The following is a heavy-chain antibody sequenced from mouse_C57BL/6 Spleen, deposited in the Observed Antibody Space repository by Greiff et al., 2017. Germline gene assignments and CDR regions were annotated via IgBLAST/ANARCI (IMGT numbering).Heavy chain of an antibody. Sequence: QVQLKQPGAELVKPGASVKMSCKASGYTFTSYWITWVKQRPGQGLEWIGDIYPGSGSTNYNEKFKSKATLTVDTSSSKAYMQLSSLTSEDSAVYYCAREGDAMDYWGQGTSVTVSS. J-gene: IGHJ4*01. CDR2: IYPGSGST. CDR3: AREGDAMDY. V-gene: IGHV1-55*01. CDR1: GYTFTSYW.